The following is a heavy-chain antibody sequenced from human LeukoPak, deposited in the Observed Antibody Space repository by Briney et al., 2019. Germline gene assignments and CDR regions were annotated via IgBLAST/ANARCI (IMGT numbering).Heavy chain of an antibody. V-gene: IGHV4-31*03. D-gene: IGHD2-2*01. CDR2: IYYSGST. Sequence: SQTLSLTCTVSGGSISSGGYYWSWIRQHPGKGLEWIGYIYYSGSTYYNPSLKSRVTISVDTSKNQFSLKLSSVTAADTAVYYCARFPKQHSSTSCWAFGYWGQGTLVTVSS. J-gene: IGHJ4*02. CDR3: ARFPKQHSSTSCWAFGY. CDR1: GGSISSGGYY.